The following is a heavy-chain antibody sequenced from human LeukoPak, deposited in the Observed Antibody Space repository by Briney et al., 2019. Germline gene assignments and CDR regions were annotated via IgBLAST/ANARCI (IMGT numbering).Heavy chain of an antibody. D-gene: IGHD6-6*01. V-gene: IGHV3-23*01. CDR2: ISGSGGST. Sequence: GGSLRLSCAASGLTFSNYAMSWVRQAPGKGLEWVSAISGSGGSTYYADSVKGRFTISRDNSKNTLYLQMNSLRAEDTAVYYCAKDLIAARPVETDYWGQGTLVTVSS. J-gene: IGHJ4*02. CDR1: GLTFSNYA. CDR3: AKDLIAARPVETDY.